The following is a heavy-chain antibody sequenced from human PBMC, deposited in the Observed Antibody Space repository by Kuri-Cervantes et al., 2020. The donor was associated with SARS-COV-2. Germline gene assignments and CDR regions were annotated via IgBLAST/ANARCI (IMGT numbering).Heavy chain of an antibody. Sequence: LSLTCAASGFSFSDHYMDWVRQAPGKGLEWVGRIRNEVNSYTTEYAASVKGRFTISRADSQNSLFLQTNSLKTEDTAVYYCSACGSTDCYNYYYYGLDVWGQGTTVTVSS. CDR3: SACGSTDCYNYYYYGLDV. CDR1: GFSFSDHY. J-gene: IGHJ6*02. V-gene: IGHV3-72*01. CDR2: IRNEVNSYTT. D-gene: IGHD2-2*01.